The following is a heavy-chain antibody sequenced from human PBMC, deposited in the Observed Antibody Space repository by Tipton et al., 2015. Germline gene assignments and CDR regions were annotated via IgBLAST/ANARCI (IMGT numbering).Heavy chain of an antibody. CDR3: ARPSIESAEGDLLDDQ. D-gene: IGHD2-21*02. CDR1: AYSISSDYY. J-gene: IGHJ4*02. Sequence: TLSLTCAVSAYSISSDYYWGWIRQPPGKGLEWIGYISFSDTTHYNPSLKSRITISLNTSKNQFSLKMSSVTAADTALYYCARPSIESAEGDLLDDQWGQGTLVTVSS. V-gene: IGHV4-38-2*01. CDR2: ISFSDTT.